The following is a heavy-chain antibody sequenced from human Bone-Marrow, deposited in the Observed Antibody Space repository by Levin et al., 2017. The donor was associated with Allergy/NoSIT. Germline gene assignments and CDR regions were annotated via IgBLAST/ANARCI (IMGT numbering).Heavy chain of an antibody. V-gene: IGHV5-51*01. CDR2: IYPGDSDT. Sequence: KVSCKGSGYKFANFWIGWVRQMPGKGLEWVGIIYPGDSDTKYSPSFKGQVTISVDKSINTAYLQWRSLKASDTAIYYCARPEGFYEISGLYALGVWGQGTTVTVSS. CDR3: ARPEGFYEISGLYALGV. CDR1: GYKFANFW. J-gene: IGHJ6*02. D-gene: IGHD3-22*01.